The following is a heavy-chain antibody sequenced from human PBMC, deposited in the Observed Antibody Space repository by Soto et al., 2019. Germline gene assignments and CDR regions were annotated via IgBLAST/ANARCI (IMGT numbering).Heavy chain of an antibody. CDR1: GYTFTSYY. Sequence: GASVKVSCKASGYTFTSYYMHWVRQAPGQGLEWMGIINPSGGSTSYAQKFQGRVTMTRDTSTSTVYMELSSLRSEDTAVYYCARDRNNWTDESVFGFAPWGQETLVPVSS. CDR3: ARDRNNWTDESVFGFAP. CDR2: INPSGGST. D-gene: IGHD1-20*01. V-gene: IGHV1-46*01. J-gene: IGHJ5*02.